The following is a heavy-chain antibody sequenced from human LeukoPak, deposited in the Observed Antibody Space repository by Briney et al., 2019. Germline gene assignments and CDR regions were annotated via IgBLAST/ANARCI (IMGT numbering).Heavy chain of an antibody. J-gene: IGHJ3*02. V-gene: IGHV3-23*01. CDR1: GFTFSSYG. Sequence: GGSLRLSCAASGFTFSSYGMSWVRQAPGKGLEWVSAISGSGGSTYYADSVRGRFTISRDNSKNTLYLQMNSLRAEDTAVYYCAKDPPKIYFDWLNDAFDIWGQGTMVTVSS. D-gene: IGHD3-9*01. CDR2: ISGSGGST. CDR3: AKDPPKIYFDWLNDAFDI.